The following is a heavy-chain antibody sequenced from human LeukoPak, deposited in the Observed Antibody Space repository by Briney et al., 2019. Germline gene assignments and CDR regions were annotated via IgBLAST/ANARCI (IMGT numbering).Heavy chain of an antibody. V-gene: IGHV3-66*01. CDR2: IYSGGST. D-gene: IGHD1-1*01. J-gene: IGHJ6*02. CDR1: GFTFSSYA. CDR3: ASSGTASRGAMDV. Sequence: PGGSLRLSCAASGFTFSSYAMHWVRQAPGKGLEWVSAIYSGGSTFYADSVRGRFNISRDNSKKTVFLQMNSLRVEDTAVYYCASSGTASRGAMDVWGQGTTVTVSS.